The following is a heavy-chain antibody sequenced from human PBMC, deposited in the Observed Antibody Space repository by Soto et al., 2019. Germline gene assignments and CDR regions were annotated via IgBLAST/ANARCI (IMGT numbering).Heavy chain of an antibody. CDR2: ISSSSSYI. D-gene: IGHD5-12*01. Sequence: PGGSLRLSCAASGFTFSSYSMNWVRQAPGKGLEWVPSISSSSSYIYYADSVKGRFTISRDNAKNSLYLQMNSLRAEDTAVYYCARLGGATIDYYYYMDVWGKGTTVTVSS. V-gene: IGHV3-21*01. J-gene: IGHJ6*03. CDR1: GFTFSSYS. CDR3: ARLGGATIDYYYYMDV.